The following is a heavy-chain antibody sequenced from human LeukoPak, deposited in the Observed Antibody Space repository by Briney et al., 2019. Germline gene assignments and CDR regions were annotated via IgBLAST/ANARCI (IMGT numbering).Heavy chain of an antibody. CDR2: ISNNGGYT. D-gene: IGHD3-22*01. CDR3: ARGAYYYED. V-gene: IGHV3-23*01. CDR1: GFTFSSSA. J-gene: IGHJ4*02. Sequence: GGSLRLSCAASGFTFSSSAMSWVRQAPGKGLEWVSAISNNGGYTYYADSVKGRFTISRDNAKNSLYLQMNSLRAEDTAVYYCARGAYYYEDWGQGTLVTVSS.